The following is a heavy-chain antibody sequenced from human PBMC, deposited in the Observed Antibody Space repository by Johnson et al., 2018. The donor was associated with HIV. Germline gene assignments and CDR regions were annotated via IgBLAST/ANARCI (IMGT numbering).Heavy chain of an antibody. CDR1: GFTFSNYA. D-gene: IGHD2-2*01. Sequence: QVQLVESGGGVVQPGRSLRLSCAASGFTFSNYAVHWVRQAPGKGLEWVAIISYDGSNKYYADSVKGRFTISRDNSKNTLFLKMNSLRDEDTAVYYCAGGGWLGYCSSTSCSKDAFDIWGQGTMVTVSS. CDR2: ISYDGSNK. J-gene: IGHJ3*02. V-gene: IGHV3-30*04. CDR3: AGGGWLGYCSSTSCSKDAFDI.